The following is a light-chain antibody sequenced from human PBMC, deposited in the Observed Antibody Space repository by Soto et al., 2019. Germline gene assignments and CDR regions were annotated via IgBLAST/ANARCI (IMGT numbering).Light chain of an antibody. J-gene: IGKJ1*01. CDR2: GAS. CDR1: QSVSSNY. Sequence: EIVLTQFPGTLSLSPGERATLSCRASQSVSSNYLAWYQQRPGQPPNLLIFGASNRAPSIPDRFSGSGSGTDFTLTISRLEPEDFAVYYCQQYGSSIKTFGQGTKVDIK. V-gene: IGKV3-20*01. CDR3: QQYGSSIKT.